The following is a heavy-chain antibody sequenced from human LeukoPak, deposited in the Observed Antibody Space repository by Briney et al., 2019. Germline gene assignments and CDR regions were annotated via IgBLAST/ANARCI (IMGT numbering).Heavy chain of an antibody. Sequence: ASVTVSCKASGYTFTSYYMHWVRQAPGQGLEWMGIINPSGGSTSYAQKFQGRVTMTRDTSTSTVYMELSSLRSEDTAVYYCARFAYCGGDCYSPNDAFDIWGQGTMVTVSS. V-gene: IGHV1-46*01. CDR2: INPSGGST. CDR1: GYTFTSYY. D-gene: IGHD2-21*02. CDR3: ARFAYCGGDCYSPNDAFDI. J-gene: IGHJ3*02.